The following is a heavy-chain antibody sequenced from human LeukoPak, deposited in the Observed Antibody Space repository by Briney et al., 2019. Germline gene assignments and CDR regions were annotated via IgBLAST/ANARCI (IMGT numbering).Heavy chain of an antibody. D-gene: IGHD3-10*01. Sequence: RGSLRLSCAASGFIFSSYWMTWVRQAPGKGLEWVANIKQYGSERYYVDSVKGRFTISRDNAKNSLYLQMNSLRAEDTAVYYCARVRGDYYMDVWGKGTTVTVSS. J-gene: IGHJ6*03. V-gene: IGHV3-7*01. CDR2: IKQYGSER. CDR1: GFIFSSYW. CDR3: ARVRGDYYMDV.